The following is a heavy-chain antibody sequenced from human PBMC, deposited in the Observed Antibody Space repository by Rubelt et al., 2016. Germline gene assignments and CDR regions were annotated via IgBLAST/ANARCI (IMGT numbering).Heavy chain of an antibody. CDR1: AFSFHDHY. V-gene: IGHV3-11*05. CDR2: ISHTSSYI. CDR3: AKEPQAARYIDY. Sequence: GGSLRLSCAVSAFSFHDHYMSWFRQAPGKGLEWVSYISHTSSYIDYADSVKGRFAISRDNAKNSLYLQMNSLRAEDTALYYCAKEPQAARYIDYWGRGTLVTVSS. D-gene: IGHD2-15*01. J-gene: IGHJ4*02.